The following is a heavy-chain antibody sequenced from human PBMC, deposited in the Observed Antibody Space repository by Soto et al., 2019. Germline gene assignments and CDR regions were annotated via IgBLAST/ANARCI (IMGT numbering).Heavy chain of an antibody. Sequence: PGGSLRLSCAASGFTVSSNYMSRVRQAPGKGLEWVSVIYSGGSTYYADSVKGRFTISRDNSKNTLYLQMNSLRAEDTAVYYCARVVAGYPPHYYYYGMDVWGQGTTVTVSS. D-gene: IGHD6-19*01. J-gene: IGHJ6*02. CDR3: ARVVAGYPPHYYYYGMDV. CDR2: IYSGGST. CDR1: GFTVSSNY. V-gene: IGHV3-53*01.